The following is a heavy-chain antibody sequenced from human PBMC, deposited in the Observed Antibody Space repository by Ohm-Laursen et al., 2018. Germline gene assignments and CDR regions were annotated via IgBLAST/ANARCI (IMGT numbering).Heavy chain of an antibody. J-gene: IGHJ6*02. Sequence: TLSLTCAVYGGSFSGYYWSWIRQPPGKGLEWIGYIYYSGSTYYNPSLKSRVTISVDTSKNQFSLKLSSVTAADTAVYYCARDNVGLGVLRHYYYGMDVWGQGTTVTVSS. V-gene: IGHV4-34*01. CDR3: ARDNVGLGVLRHYYYGMDV. D-gene: IGHD3-3*01. CDR1: GGSFSGYY. CDR2: IYYSGST.